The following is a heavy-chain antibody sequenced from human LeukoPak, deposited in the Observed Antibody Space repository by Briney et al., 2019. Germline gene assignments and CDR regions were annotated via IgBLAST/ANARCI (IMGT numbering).Heavy chain of an antibody. Sequence: GASVKVSCKASGYTFTRYYMHWVRQAPGQGLEWMGIINPSVGSTSSAQKFQGRVTMTRDMSTSTVYMELSSLRSEDTAVYYCASYGGDSSMDQGLQAAFDIWGQGTMVTVSS. CDR3: ASYGGDSSMDQGLQAAFDI. CDR1: GYTFTRYY. V-gene: IGHV1-46*01. CDR2: INPSVGST. J-gene: IGHJ3*02. D-gene: IGHD3-22*01.